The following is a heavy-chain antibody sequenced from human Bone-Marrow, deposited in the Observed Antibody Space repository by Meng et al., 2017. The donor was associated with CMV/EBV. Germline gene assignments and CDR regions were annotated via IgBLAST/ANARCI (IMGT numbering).Heavy chain of an antibody. CDR2: IYHSGST. CDR1: GGSISSSSYY. V-gene: IGHV4-39*07. Sequence: GSLRLSCTVSGGSISSSSYYWGWIRQPPGKGLEWIGSIYHSGSTYYNPSLKSRVTISVDTSKNQFSLKLSSVTAADTAVYYCARGRSIAARRSHYYGMDVWGQGTTVTVSS. CDR3: ARGRSIAARRSHYYGMDV. J-gene: IGHJ6*02. D-gene: IGHD6-6*01.